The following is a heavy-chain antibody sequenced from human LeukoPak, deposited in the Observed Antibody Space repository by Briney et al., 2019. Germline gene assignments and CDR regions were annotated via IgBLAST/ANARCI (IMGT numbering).Heavy chain of an antibody. J-gene: IGHJ4*02. CDR2: ISWNSVSI. Sequence: GRSLRLSCAASGFTFADFAMHWVRQAPGKGLEWVSGISWNSVSIGYADSVKGRFTISRDNAKNSLYLQMNSLRAEDTALYYCAKDISYYDSRGYYGVDYWGQGTLVTVSS. CDR3: AKDISYYDSRGYYGVDY. V-gene: IGHV3-9*01. CDR1: GFTFADFA. D-gene: IGHD3-22*01.